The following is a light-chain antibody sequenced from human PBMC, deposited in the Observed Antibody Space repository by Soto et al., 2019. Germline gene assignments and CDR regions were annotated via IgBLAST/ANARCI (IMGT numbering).Light chain of an antibody. CDR1: QSVSRSY. J-gene: IGKJ1*01. Sequence: EIVLTQSPGTLSLSPGERATLSCRASQSVSRSYLAWYQQKFGQAPRLLIYDASSRATGVPDRFSGSGSGTDFTLTISRLEPEDFAVYYCLQYGTSPRTCGQGTTVEFK. CDR2: DAS. V-gene: IGKV3-20*01. CDR3: LQYGTSPRT.